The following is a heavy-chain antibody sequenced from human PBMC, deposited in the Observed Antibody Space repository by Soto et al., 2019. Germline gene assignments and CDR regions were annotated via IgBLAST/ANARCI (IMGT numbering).Heavy chain of an antibody. CDR3: AREDYYDSSGYWGCMDV. J-gene: IGHJ6*02. CDR2: IYSGGST. V-gene: IGHV3-53*01. D-gene: IGHD3-22*01. Sequence: PGGSLRLSCAASGFTVSSNYMSWVRQAPGKGLEWVSVIYSGGSTYYADSVKGRFTISRDNSKNTLYLQMNSLRAEDTAVYYCAREDYYDSSGYWGCMDVWGQGTTVTVSS. CDR1: GFTVSSNY.